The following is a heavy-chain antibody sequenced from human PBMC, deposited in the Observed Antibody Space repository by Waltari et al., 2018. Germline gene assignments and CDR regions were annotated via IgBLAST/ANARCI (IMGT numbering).Heavy chain of an antibody. V-gene: IGHV4-39*07. CDR2: FSYNWNT. D-gene: IGHD2-21*01. Sequence: QLQMQESGPGLVRPSETLSLTCAVSGGSITTITYFWGWIRQPPGKGLEWIASFSYNWNTYYNPSLKSRVTISGDTSKNQFSLVLTSVTAADTAVYYCARGLGAIYWGHGTLVTVSS. CDR3: ARGLGAIY. J-gene: IGHJ4*01. CDR1: GGSITTITYF.